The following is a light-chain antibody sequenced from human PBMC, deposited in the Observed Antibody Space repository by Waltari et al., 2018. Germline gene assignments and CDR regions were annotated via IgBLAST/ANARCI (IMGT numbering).Light chain of an antibody. CDR2: GAS. CDR3: QQSYSTPQSA. J-gene: IGKJ5*01. Sequence: DIQMTQSPSSLSASVGDRVTITCRASQSINKYLNWYQHKPGKAPKLLIYGASSLYSGVPSRFSGSGSVTDFTLTINNLQVEDFATYYCQQSYSTPQSAFGQGTRLEIK. V-gene: IGKV1-39*01. CDR1: QSINKY.